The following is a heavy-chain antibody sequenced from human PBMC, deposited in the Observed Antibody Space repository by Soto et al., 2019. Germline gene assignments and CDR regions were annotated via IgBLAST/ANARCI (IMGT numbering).Heavy chain of an antibody. D-gene: IGHD3-3*01. CDR2: IYYSGST. Sequence: QVQLQESGPGLVKPSQTLSLTCTVSGGSISSGGYYWSWIRQHPGKGLEWIGYIYYSGSTYYNPSLKSRVTISVDTSKNQFALKLSSVTAADTAVYYCARWSERGVPKYDVDYWGQGPLVTVSS. CDR3: ARWSERGVPKYDVDY. V-gene: IGHV4-31*03. CDR1: GGSISSGGYY. J-gene: IGHJ4*02.